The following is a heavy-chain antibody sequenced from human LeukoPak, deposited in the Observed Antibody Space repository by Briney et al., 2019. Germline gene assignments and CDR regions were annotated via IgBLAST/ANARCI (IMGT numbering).Heavy chain of an antibody. D-gene: IGHD2-2*01. Sequence: GGSLRLSCTASGFTFGDYAMSWVRQAPGKGLEWGGFIRSKAYGGTPEYAASVKGRFPISRDDSKTIAYLQMNSLKTEDTAVYYCTRIGTSGGEFDYWGQGTLVIVSS. V-gene: IGHV3-49*04. CDR2: IRSKAYGGTP. J-gene: IGHJ4*02. CDR3: TRIGTSGGEFDY. CDR1: GFTFGDYA.